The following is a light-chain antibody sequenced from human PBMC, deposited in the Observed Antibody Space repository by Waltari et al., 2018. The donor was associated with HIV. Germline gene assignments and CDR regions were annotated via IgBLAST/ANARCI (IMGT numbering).Light chain of an antibody. CDR1: SSDVGGYNY. J-gene: IGLJ1*01. CDR3: SSYTSSSTSHV. V-gene: IGLV2-14*01. Sequence: QSALTQPASVSGSPGQSITISCTGTSSDVGGYNYVSWYQQHPGKAPKLMIYEVSNRPSGFSNRFSGSKSGNTASLTISGLQAEDEADYYCSSYTSSSTSHVFGTWTKVTVL. CDR2: EVS.